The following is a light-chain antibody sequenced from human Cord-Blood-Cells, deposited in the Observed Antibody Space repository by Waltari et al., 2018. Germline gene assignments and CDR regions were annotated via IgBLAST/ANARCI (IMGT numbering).Light chain of an antibody. CDR1: QSIISW. J-gene: IGKJ2*01. V-gene: IGKV1-5*03. CDR2: KAA. CDR3: QQYNSYQYT. Sequence: DIQMNQSPSTLSASVGDRVTITCRASQSIISWLAWYQQKTGKAPKLLINKAASLESGVPSRCSGSGSGTAFTLTISSLQPDDFATYYCQQYNSYQYTFGQGTKLEIK.